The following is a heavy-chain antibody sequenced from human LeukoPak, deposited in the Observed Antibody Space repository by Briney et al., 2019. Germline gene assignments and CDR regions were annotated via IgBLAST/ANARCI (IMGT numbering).Heavy chain of an antibody. D-gene: IGHD4-11*01. CDR2: IIPIFGTA. CDR1: GGTFSSYA. CDR3: AGDYSNYYYYGMDV. V-gene: IGHV1-69*13. Sequence: SVKVSCKASGGTFSSYAISWVRQAPGQGLEWMGGIIPIFGTANYAQKFQGRVTITADESTSTAYMELSSLRSEDTAVYYCAGDYSNYYYYGMDVWGQGTTVTVSS. J-gene: IGHJ6*02.